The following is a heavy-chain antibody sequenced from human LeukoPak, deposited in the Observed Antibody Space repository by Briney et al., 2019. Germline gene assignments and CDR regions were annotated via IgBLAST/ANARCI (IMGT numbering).Heavy chain of an antibody. V-gene: IGHV1-69*05. CDR1: GGTFSSYA. CDR3: ARDPPGYCSSTSCYFENWFDP. J-gene: IGHJ5*02. CDR2: IIPIFGTA. D-gene: IGHD2-2*01. Sequence: SVKVSCKASGGTFSSYAISWVRQAPGQGLEWMGRIIPIFGTANYAQKFQGRVTITTDESTSTAYKELSSLRSEDTAVYYCARDPPGYCSSTSCYFENWFDPWGQGTLVTVSS.